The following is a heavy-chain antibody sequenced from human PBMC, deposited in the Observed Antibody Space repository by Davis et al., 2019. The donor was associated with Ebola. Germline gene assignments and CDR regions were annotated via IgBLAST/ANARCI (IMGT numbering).Heavy chain of an antibody. CDR2: IDYSETT. Sequence: PSETLSLTCTVSGGSIRTTSYNWVWVRQPPGKGLEWIGSIDYSETTRYNPSLKSRVTISRDTSKNQFSLNVTSVSAADTAVYYCARNSSGFGYFDYWGQGSLVTVSS. CDR3: ARNSSGFGYFDY. J-gene: IGHJ4*02. CDR1: GGSIRTTSYN. V-gene: IGHV4-39*07. D-gene: IGHD6-25*01.